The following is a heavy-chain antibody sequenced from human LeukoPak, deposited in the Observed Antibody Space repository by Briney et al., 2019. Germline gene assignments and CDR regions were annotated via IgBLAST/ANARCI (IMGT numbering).Heavy chain of an antibody. CDR2: IYYSGST. D-gene: IGHD2-2*01. CDR1: GGSISSSSYY. J-gene: IGHJ4*01. V-gene: IGHV4-39*01. Sequence: SETLSVTCTVSGGSISSSSYYWGWIRQPPGKGLEWIGSIYYSGSTYYNPSLKSRVTISVDTSKNQFSLKLSSVTAADTAVYYCARQIAYCSSTSCDTSHFDYWGQEPWSPSPQ. CDR3: ARQIAYCSSTSCDTSHFDY.